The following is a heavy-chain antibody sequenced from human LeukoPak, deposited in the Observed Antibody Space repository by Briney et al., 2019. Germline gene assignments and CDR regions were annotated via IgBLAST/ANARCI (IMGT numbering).Heavy chain of an antibody. CDR1: GFTFSSYA. D-gene: IGHD6-19*01. J-gene: IGHJ4*02. V-gene: IGHV3-30-3*01. Sequence: GGSLRLSCAASGFTFSSYAMHWVRQAPGKGLEWVAVISYDGSNKYYADSVKGRFTISRDNSKNTLYLQMNSLRAEDTAVYYCVNGWDIDYWGQGTLVTVSS. CDR2: ISYDGSNK. CDR3: VNGWDIDY.